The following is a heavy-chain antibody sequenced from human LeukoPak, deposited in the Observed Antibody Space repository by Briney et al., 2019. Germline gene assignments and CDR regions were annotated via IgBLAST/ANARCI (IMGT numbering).Heavy chain of an antibody. D-gene: IGHD6-19*01. Sequence: GRSLRLSCAASGFTFSTYAMHWVRQAPGKGLEWVAVISYDGSNKYYADSVKGRFTISRDNSKNTLYLQMNSLRAKDTAVYYCARDRFHSNGWYWYSDYWGQGTLVTVSS. CDR2: ISYDGSNK. CDR1: GFTFSTYA. J-gene: IGHJ4*02. V-gene: IGHV3-30-3*01. CDR3: ARDRFHSNGWYWYSDY.